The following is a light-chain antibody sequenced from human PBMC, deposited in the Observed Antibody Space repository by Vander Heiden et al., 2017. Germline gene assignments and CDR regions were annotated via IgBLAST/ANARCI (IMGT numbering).Light chain of an antibody. CDR3: QQYGSSLIT. V-gene: IGKV3-20*01. Sequence: ELVLTQSPGTLSLSPGEGATPSCRASQSVSSSYLAWYQQKPGQAPRLLIYGASSRDTGIPDRFRGSGSGTDFTLTISRLEPEDFAVYYCQQYGSSLITFGPGTKVDFK. CDR2: GAS. CDR1: QSVSSSY. J-gene: IGKJ3*01.